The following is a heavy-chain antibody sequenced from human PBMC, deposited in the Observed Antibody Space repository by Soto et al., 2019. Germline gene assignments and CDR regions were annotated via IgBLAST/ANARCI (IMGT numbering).Heavy chain of an antibody. CDR3: AKGVVVGATDNWFDP. D-gene: IGHD1-26*01. J-gene: IGHJ5*02. CDR1: GFTFSSYA. V-gene: IGHV3-23*01. Sequence: XXSLRLSCAAAGFTFSSYAMSWVLQAPGKGLEWVSAISGSGGSTYYADSVKGRFTISRDNSKNTPYLQMNSLRAEDTAVYYCAKGVVVGATDNWFDPWGQGTLVTVSS. CDR2: ISGSGGST.